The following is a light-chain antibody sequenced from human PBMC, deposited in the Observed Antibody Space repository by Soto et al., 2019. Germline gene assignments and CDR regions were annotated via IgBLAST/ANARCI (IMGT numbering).Light chain of an antibody. V-gene: IGKV1-5*01. J-gene: IGKJ1*01. Sequence: DIQMTQSPSTLSASVGDRVTISCRASQSINRWLAWYQKKPGKAPKVLVWDASTLQRGVPSRFSGSGFGTEFTLNISSMQREDFANYYCQQSYSSSWTFGKGTKVDIK. CDR2: DAS. CDR3: QQSYSSSWT. CDR1: QSINRW.